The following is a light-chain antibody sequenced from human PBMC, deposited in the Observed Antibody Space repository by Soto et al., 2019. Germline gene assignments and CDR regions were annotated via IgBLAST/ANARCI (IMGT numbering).Light chain of an antibody. Sequence: SALTQPASVSGSPGHSITISCTGTRDYIGAYDYVSWYQQHPGNAPKLLVYEVTNRPSGVSDRFSGSKSGNTAFLTISGLQAEDEADYYCNSYTNSSAVVFGGGNKVTVL. V-gene: IGLV2-14*01. CDR2: EVT. J-gene: IGLJ2*01. CDR3: NSYTNSSAVV. CDR1: RDYIGAYDY.